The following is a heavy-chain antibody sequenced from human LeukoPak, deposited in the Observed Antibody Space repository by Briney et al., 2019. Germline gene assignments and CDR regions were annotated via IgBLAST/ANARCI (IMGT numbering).Heavy chain of an antibody. V-gene: IGHV3-48*03. CDR1: GFTFSSYE. Sequence: GGSLRLSCAASGFTFSSYEMNWVRQAPGKGLEWVSYISSSGSTIYYADSVKGRFTISRDNAKNSLYLQMNSLRGEDTAVYYCARLIYCSGGSCYSYFDYWGQGNLVTVSS. J-gene: IGHJ4*02. CDR3: ARLIYCSGGSCYSYFDY. CDR2: ISSSGSTI. D-gene: IGHD2-15*01.